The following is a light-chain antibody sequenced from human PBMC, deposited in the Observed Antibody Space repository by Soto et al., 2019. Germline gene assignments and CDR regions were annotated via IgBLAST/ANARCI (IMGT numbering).Light chain of an antibody. CDR3: CSYAGSSAYV. V-gene: IGLV2-23*01. CDR1: SSDVGSYNL. CDR2: EGN. J-gene: IGLJ1*01. Sequence: QSALTQPASVSGSPGQSITISCTGTSSDVGSYNLVSWYQQHPGKAPKVMIYEGNKRPSGVSNRFSGSKSGNTASLTISGLQAEDEADYFCCSYAGSSAYVFGTGTKVTVL.